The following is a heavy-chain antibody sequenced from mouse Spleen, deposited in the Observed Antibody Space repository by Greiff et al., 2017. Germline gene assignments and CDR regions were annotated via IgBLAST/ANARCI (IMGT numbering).Heavy chain of an antibody. CDR1: GFNIKDYY. V-gene: IGHV14-1*01. D-gene: IGHD2-3*01. J-gene: IGHJ3*01. CDR2: IDPEDGDT. Sequence: EVQLQESGAELVRPGASVKLSCTASGFNIKDYYMHWVKQRPEQGLEWIGRIDPEDGDTEYAPKFQGKATMTADTSSNTAYLQLSGLTSEDTAVYYCTSSIYDGYPFAYWGQGTLVTVSA. CDR3: TSSIYDGYPFAY.